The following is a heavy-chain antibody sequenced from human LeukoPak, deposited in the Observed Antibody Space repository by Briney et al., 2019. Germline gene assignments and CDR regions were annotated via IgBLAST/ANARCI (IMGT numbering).Heavy chain of an antibody. D-gene: IGHD6-13*01. CDR1: GFTFGDYA. CDR3: TRFFGYSSSWDENNWFDP. Sequence: GGSLRLSCTASGFTFGDYAMSWFRQAPGKGLEWVGFIRSKAYGGTTEYAASVKGRFTISRDDSKSIAYLQMNSLKTEDTAVYYCTRFFGYSSSWDENNWFDPWGQETLVTVSS. CDR2: IRSKAYGGTT. J-gene: IGHJ5*02. V-gene: IGHV3-49*03.